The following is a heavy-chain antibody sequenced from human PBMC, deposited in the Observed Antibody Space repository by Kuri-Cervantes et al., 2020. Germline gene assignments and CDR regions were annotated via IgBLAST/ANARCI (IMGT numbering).Heavy chain of an antibody. J-gene: IGHJ4*02. CDR3: ARGGYSGYDFDY. V-gene: IGHV4-31*02. CDR2: IYYSGST. Sequence: SCTVSGGSISSGGYYWSWIRQHPGKGLEWIGYIYYSGSTYYNPSLKSRVTISVDTSKNQFSLKLSSVTAADTAVYYCARGGYSGYDFDYWGQGTLVTVSS. CDR1: GGSISSGGYY. D-gene: IGHD5-12*01.